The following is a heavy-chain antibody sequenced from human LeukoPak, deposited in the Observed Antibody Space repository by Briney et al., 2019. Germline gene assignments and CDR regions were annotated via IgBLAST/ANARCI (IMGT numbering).Heavy chain of an antibody. CDR3: ARGDYYDSSGYELGGY. D-gene: IGHD3-22*01. CDR1: GGTFSSYA. Sequence: ASVTVSCTASGGTFSSYAISWVRQAPGQGLEWMGWISAYNGITNYAQKLQGRVTMTTDTSTSTAYMELRSLRSDDTAVYYCARGDYYDSSGYELGGYWGQGTLVTVSS. V-gene: IGHV1-18*01. J-gene: IGHJ4*02. CDR2: ISAYNGIT.